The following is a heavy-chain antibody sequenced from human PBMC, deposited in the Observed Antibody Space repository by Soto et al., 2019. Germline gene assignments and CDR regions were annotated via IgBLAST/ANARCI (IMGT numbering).Heavy chain of an antibody. V-gene: IGHV3-23*01. CDR2: ISGSGGST. CDR1: GFAFRSYA. Sequence: EVQVLESGGGLVHPGGSLRLSCAVSGFAFRSYAMSWVRQAPGKGLEWVSAISGSGGSTYSADSVKGRFTISRDSSKNTLYLQMNSLRAEDTALYYCAKVQSAWVEPLGGRAYYAMDVWGQGTTVTVSS. J-gene: IGHJ6*02. CDR3: AKVQSAWVEPLGGRAYYAMDV. D-gene: IGHD3-16*01.